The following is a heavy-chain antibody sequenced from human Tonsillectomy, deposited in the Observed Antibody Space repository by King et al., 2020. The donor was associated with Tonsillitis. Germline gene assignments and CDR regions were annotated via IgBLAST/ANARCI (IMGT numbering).Heavy chain of an antibody. V-gene: IGHV4-34*01. CDR2: INHSGTT. J-gene: IGHJ4*02. Sequence: VQLQQWGAGLLKPSETLSLTCAVSSGSFSAHSWSWIRQPPGKGLEWIGEINHSGTTYYNPSLKSRATISIDTSNNQFSLKLSTVTAADTAVYSCARGSSPIFGVVFTPPTNFDNWGQGTLVSVS. CDR3: ARGSSPIFGVVFTPPTNFDN. CDR1: SGSFSAHS. D-gene: IGHD3-3*02.